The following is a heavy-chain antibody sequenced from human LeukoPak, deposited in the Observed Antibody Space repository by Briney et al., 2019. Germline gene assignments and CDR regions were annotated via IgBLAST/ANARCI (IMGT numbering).Heavy chain of an antibody. J-gene: IGHJ4*02. CDR1: GFTFSSYA. CDR2: ISYDGSNK. D-gene: IGHD3-22*01. Sequence: GGPLRLSCAASGFTFSSYAMHWVRRAPGKGLEWVAVISYDGSNKYYADSVKGRFTISRDNSKNTLYLQMNSLRAEDTAVYYCARDPYYYDSSGYFGGIDYWGQGTLVTVSS. V-gene: IGHV3-30-3*01. CDR3: ARDPYYYDSSGYFGGIDY.